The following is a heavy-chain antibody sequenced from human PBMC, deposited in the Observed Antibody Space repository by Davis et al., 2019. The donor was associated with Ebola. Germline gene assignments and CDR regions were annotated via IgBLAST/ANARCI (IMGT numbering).Heavy chain of an antibody. J-gene: IGHJ4*02. D-gene: IGHD1-26*01. CDR1: GFTFSNYA. V-gene: IGHV3-23*01. CDR2: ISASGADI. Sequence: PGGSLRLSCAASGFTFSNYAMSWVRQAPGGGLEWVSGISASGADIKYADSVRGRFSISRDDSKNTLYLQMNSLRAEDTAVYYCAREGGSEGADYWGQGTLVIVSS. CDR3: AREGGSEGADY.